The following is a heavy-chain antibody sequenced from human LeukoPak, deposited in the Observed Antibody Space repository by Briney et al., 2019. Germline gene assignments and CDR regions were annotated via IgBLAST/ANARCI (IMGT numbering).Heavy chain of an antibody. CDR1: GFTFSIYA. V-gene: IGHV3-30*04. Sequence: PGRSLRLSCAASGFTFSIYAIHWLRQAPGKGPEWVAIISFDGSNQYYADSVKGRFTISRDNSQNTLYLQMNRLRAEYTDVYYCARDGGDYYYYYYMDVWGKGTTVTVSS. D-gene: IGHD2-21*02. CDR3: ARDGGDYYYYYYMDV. CDR2: ISFDGSNQ. J-gene: IGHJ6*03.